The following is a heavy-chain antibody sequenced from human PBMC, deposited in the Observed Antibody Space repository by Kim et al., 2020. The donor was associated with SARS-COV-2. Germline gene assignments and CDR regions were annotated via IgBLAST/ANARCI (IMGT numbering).Heavy chain of an antibody. V-gene: IGHV3-33*01. D-gene: IGHD2-21*01. CDR1: GFTFSNYG. J-gene: IGHJ4*02. CDR2: IWHDGSQK. CDR3: ARLTSDWGFDH. Sequence: GGSLRLSCAASGFTFSNYGMDWVRQAPGKGLEWVAIIWHDGSQKYHSESVRGRFTISRDNSKNMLFLQMNSLTAEDTAVYYCARLTSDWGFDHWGPGTLVTVSS.